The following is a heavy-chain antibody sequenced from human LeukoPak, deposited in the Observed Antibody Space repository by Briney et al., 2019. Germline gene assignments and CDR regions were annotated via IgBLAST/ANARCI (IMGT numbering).Heavy chain of an antibody. Sequence: GGSLRLSCAGSGATFSAYWMSWVRQAPGKGLEWVANIKQDGSEKYYVDSVKGRFTISRDNAKNSLYLQMNSLRDEDTAVYYCSLKPTGPYYFGYWGQGTLVTVSS. CDR3: SLKPTGPYYFGY. V-gene: IGHV3-7*01. CDR1: GATFSAYW. CDR2: IKQDGSEK. D-gene: IGHD1-14*01. J-gene: IGHJ4*02.